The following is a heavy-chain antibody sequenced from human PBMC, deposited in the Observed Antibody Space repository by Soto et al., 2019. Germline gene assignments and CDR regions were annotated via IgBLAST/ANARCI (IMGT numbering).Heavy chain of an antibody. D-gene: IGHD6-19*01. V-gene: IGHV1-69*04. CDR1: GGTFSSYT. CDR3: ARDTRHRSAVAGTRGFDP. J-gene: IGHJ5*02. CDR2: IIPILGIA. Sequence: SVKVSCKASGGTFSSYTISWVRQAPGQGLEWMGRIIPILGIANYAQKLQGRVTITADKSTSTAYMELSSLRSEDTAVYYCARDTRHRSAVAGTRGFDPWGQGTLVTVSS.